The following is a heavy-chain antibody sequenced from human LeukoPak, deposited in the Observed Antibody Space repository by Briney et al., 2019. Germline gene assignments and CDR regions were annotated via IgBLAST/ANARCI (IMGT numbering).Heavy chain of an antibody. D-gene: IGHD3-16*02. J-gene: IGHJ4*02. CDR2: FDPEDGET. Sequence: ASVKVSCKVSGYTLTGLSMHWVRQAPGKGLEWMGGFDPEDGETIYAQKFQGRVTMTEDTSTDTAYMELSSLRSEDTAVYYCATDGGDYVWGSYRSQYYFDYWGQGTLVTVSS. CDR1: GYTLTGLS. V-gene: IGHV1-24*01. CDR3: ATDGGDYVWGSYRSQYYFDY.